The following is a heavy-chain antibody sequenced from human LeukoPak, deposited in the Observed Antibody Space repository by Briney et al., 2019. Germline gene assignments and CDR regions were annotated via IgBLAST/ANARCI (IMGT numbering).Heavy chain of an antibody. CDR3: ASSGSYFYFDY. V-gene: IGHV4-39*01. D-gene: IGHD1-26*01. Sequence: SGTLSLTCPVSGGSISSSSYYWGWIRQPPGEGLGWIGSIYYSGSTYYNPSLKSRVTISVDTSKNQFSLKLSSVTAADTAVYYCASSGSYFYFDYWGQGTLVTVSS. CDR1: GGSISSSSYY. CDR2: IYYSGST. J-gene: IGHJ4*02.